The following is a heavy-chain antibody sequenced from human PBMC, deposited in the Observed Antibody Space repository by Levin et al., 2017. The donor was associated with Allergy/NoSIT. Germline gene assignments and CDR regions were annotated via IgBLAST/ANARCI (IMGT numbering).Heavy chain of an antibody. J-gene: IGHJ4*01. CDR3: AKDRRFTVTADFDN. CDR1: GFTFTSYA. CDR2: ITGSAATT. D-gene: IGHD4-17*01. Sequence: PAASVKVSCAASGFTFTSYAMAWVRQAPGKGLEWVASITGSAATTYYADSVQGRFTISKDNPKNALVLQMNSLTPEGTADYYCAKDRRFTVTADFDNWGHGTRVTVAS. V-gene: IGHV3-23*01.